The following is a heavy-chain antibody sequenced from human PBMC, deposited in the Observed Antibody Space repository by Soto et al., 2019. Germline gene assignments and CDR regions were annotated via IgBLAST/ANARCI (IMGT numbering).Heavy chain of an antibody. V-gene: IGHV3-11*06. CDR3: VRGGGGGQFDY. Sequence: GGSLRLSCSASGFTFSDFYMTWVRQAPGKGLEWLSYISINSNHKEYGDSVKGRHTISRDNAKNSLYLQMNSLRADDTAVYYCVRGGGGGQFDYWGQGTLVTVPS. CDR2: ISINSNHK. D-gene: IGHD2-21*01. CDR1: GFTFSDFY. J-gene: IGHJ4*02.